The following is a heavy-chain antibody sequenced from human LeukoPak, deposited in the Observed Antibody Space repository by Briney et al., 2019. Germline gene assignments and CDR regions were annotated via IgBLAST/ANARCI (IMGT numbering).Heavy chain of an antibody. V-gene: IGHV3-66*01. Sequence: GGSLRLSCAASGFTVSSNFMSWVRQAPGKGLEWVSVIYSGGSTYYADSVKGRFTISRDNSKNTLYLQMNSLRAEDTAVYYCARENHAKFDYWGQGTLVTVPS. CDR1: GFTVSSNF. D-gene: IGHD1-14*01. CDR3: ARENHAKFDY. CDR2: IYSGGST. J-gene: IGHJ4*02.